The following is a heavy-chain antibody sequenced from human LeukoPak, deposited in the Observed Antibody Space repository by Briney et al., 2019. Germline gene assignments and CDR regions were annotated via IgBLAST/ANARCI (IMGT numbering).Heavy chain of an antibody. D-gene: IGHD4-23*01. CDR3: ASLPGGPYDAFDI. Sequence: SETLSLTCTVSGGSISSSTYYWGWIHQPPGKGLEWIGTIYYSGSTYYNPSLKSRVTISVDTSKNHFSLKLSSVTAADTAVYYCASLPGGPYDAFDIWGQGTMVTVSS. CDR2: IYYSGST. V-gene: IGHV4-39*02. J-gene: IGHJ3*02. CDR1: GGSISSSTYY.